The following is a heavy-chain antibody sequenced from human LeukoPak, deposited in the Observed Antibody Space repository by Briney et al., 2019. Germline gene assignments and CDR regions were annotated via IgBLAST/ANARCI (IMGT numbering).Heavy chain of an antibody. J-gene: IGHJ4*02. CDR3: ARGTGSDGDYDY. Sequence: SETLSLTCTVSGGSISSYYWNWIRQPPGKGLEWIGYVYYSGSTNYNPSPKSRVTISVDTSKNQFSLKLSSVTAADTAVYYCARGTGSDGDYDYWGQGTLVTVSS. CDR1: GGSISSYY. CDR2: VYYSGST. D-gene: IGHD4-17*01. V-gene: IGHV4-59*01.